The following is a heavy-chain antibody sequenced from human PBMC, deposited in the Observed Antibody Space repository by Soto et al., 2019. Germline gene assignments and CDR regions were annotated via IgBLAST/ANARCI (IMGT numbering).Heavy chain of an antibody. CDR3: ASRDPGTRVDY. CDR1: GGSMSGSSSY. D-gene: IGHD1-7*01. Sequence: TSWTLSVTCAVTGGSMSGSSSYWGWIRQPPGKGLESIGSIHCSGSTYYNPSLKRRVTMSVDTSENQFSLKVTSLNAADTAVYYCASRDPGTRVDYWGQGTLVTV. CDR2: IHCSGST. J-gene: IGHJ4*02. V-gene: IGHV4-39*07.